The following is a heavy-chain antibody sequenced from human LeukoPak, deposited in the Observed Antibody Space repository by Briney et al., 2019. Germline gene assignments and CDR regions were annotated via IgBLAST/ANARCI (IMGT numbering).Heavy chain of an antibody. V-gene: IGHV4-30-2*01. D-gene: IGHD3-10*01. CDR2: IQHSGST. Sequence: NASETLSLTCAVSGGSIRSGGYSWSWIWQPPGKGLEWIGYIQHSGSTYYNPSLQSRVATSVDRSKNQFSLRLHSVTAADTAVYYCARGGITAFDLWGQGTMVTVSS. J-gene: IGHJ3*01. CDR1: GGSIRSGGYS. CDR3: ARGGITAFDL.